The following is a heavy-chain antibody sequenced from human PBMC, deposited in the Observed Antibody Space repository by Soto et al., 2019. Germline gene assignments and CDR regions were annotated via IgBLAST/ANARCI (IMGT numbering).Heavy chain of an antibody. Sequence: QVQLQESGPGLVKPSGTLSLTCAVSGGSISSSNWWSWVRQPPGKGLEWIGEIYHSGSTNYNPSLKSPVTISVDKSKHQFSLELGAVTAAYKGVYCWAKLVGGYYCGMNVWGQGTTVTVSS. J-gene: IGHJ6*02. CDR2: IYHSGST. V-gene: IGHV4-4*01. D-gene: IGHD2-2*01. CDR3: AKLVGGYYCGMNV. CDR1: GGSISSSNW.